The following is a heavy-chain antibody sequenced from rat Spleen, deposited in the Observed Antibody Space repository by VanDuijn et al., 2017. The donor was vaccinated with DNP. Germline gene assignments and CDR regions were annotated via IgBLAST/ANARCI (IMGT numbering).Heavy chain of an antibody. CDR3: ARVQLGYYALDA. CDR2: ITYDGSRT. D-gene: IGHD5-1*01. J-gene: IGHJ4*01. CDR1: GFTFSSYD. V-gene: IGHV5-29*01. Sequence: EVQLVESGGGLVQPGRSLKLSCAASGFTFSSYDMAWVRQAPTKGLEWVATITYDGSRTFYRDSVKGRFTISRENAKSTLYLQMDSLRSEETATYYCARVQLGYYALDAWGQGTSVTVSS.